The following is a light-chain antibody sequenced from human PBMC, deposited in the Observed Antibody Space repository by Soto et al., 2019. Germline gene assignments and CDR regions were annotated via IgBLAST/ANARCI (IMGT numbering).Light chain of an antibody. V-gene: IGLV2-23*02. CDR3: CSYGGSYV. Sequence: QSALTQPASVSGSPGQSITISCTGTSSDVGSYNLVSWYQQHQGKAPKVMIYEVSKRPSGVSNRFSGSKSGNTASLTISGLQAEDEADYYSCSYGGSYVFGPGTKVTVL. J-gene: IGLJ1*01. CDR2: EVS. CDR1: SSDVGSYNL.